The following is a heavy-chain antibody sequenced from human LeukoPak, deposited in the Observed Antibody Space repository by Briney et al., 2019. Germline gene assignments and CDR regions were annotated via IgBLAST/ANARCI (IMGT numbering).Heavy chain of an antibody. CDR2: IYSGGST. V-gene: IGHV3-53*01. CDR1: GFTVSSNY. Sequence: PGGSLRLSCAASGFTVSSNYMSWVRQAPGQGLEWVSGIYSGGSTYDADSVRGRFTISTDNSNNTLSLQMMSLRDEDTAVYYCARDLATSLGNWFDPWGQGTLVTVSS. J-gene: IGHJ5*02. CDR3: ARDLATSLGNWFDP. D-gene: IGHD5-12*01.